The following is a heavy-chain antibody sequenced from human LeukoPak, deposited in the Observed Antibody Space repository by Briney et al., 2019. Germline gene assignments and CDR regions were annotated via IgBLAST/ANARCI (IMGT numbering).Heavy chain of an antibody. CDR1: GFTFSDYY. D-gene: IGHD3-3*01. Sequence: GGSLRLSCAASGFTFSDYYMSWIRQAPGKGLEWVSYISSSGSTIYYADPVKGRFTISRDNAKNSLYLQMNSLRAEDTAVYYCARDYDFWSGYFGNWFDPWGQGTLVTVSS. CDR2: ISSSGSTI. CDR3: ARDYDFWSGYFGNWFDP. V-gene: IGHV3-11*01. J-gene: IGHJ5*02.